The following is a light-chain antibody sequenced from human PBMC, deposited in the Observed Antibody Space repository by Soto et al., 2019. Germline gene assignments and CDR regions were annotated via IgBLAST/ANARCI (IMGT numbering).Light chain of an antibody. CDR3: QQYCSCSFT. CDR1: QSVSSSY. Sequence: EIGLTQSPGTLSLSPGERATLSSRASQSVSSSYLAWYHQKPGQAPRLLIYAASIRATDIPDRCSRGGSWTDFTLTISRLEPEDFAVLYCQQYCSCSFTFGQRTRLEIK. V-gene: IGKV3-20*01. CDR2: AAS. J-gene: IGKJ5*01.